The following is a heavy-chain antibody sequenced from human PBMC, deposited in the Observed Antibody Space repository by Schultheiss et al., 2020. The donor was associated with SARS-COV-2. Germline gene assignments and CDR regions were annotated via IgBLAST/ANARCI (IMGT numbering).Heavy chain of an antibody. CDR3: ARSGRGYSGYSP. CDR2: IYYSGST. V-gene: IGHV4-31*03. CDR1: GGSISSGGYY. D-gene: IGHD5-12*01. Sequence: SETLSLTCTVSGGSISSGGYYWSWIRQHPGKGLEWIGYIYYSGSTYYNPSLKSRVTISVDKSKNQFSLKLSSVTAADTAVYYCARSGRGYSGYSPWGQGTLVTVSS. J-gene: IGHJ5*02.